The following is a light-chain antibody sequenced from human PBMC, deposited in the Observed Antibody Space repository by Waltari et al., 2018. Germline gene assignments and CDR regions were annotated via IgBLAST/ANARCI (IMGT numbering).Light chain of an antibody. V-gene: IGLV1-44*01. J-gene: IGLJ3*02. CDR1: TLPLAGNP. CDR3: QSYDSSLAGWV. Sequence: QSVLTQPPSASGTPGPRVPTPCSGGTLPLAGNPLNSYRHPPGKAPELVIYTNNHRPSGVPDRFSGSTSGTSASLTISTLQAEDEADYYCQSYDSSLAGWVFGGGTKLTVL. CDR2: TNN.